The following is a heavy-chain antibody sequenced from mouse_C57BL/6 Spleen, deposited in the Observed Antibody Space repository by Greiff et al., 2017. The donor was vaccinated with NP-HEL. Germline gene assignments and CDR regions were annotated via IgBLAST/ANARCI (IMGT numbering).Heavy chain of an antibody. J-gene: IGHJ1*01. Sequence: QVQLKQSGAELVRPGTSVKVSCKASGYAFTNYLIEWVKQRPGQGLEWIGVINPGSGGTNYNEKFKGKATLTADKSSSTAYMQLSSLTSEDSAVYFCATGSGTYFDVWGSGTTVTVSS. V-gene: IGHV1-54*01. CDR1: GYAFTNYL. CDR3: ATGSGTYFDV. CDR2: INPGSGGT.